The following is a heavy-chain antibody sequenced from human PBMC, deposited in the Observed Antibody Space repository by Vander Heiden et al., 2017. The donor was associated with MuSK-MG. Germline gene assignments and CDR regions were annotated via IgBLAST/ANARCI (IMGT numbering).Heavy chain of an antibody. CDR3: AREPPSSYGDYVRGWFDP. J-gene: IGHJ5*02. Sequence: QVQLVESGGGVVQPGRSLRLSCAASGFTFSSYGMHWVRQAPGKGLEWVAVIWYDGSNKYYADSVKGRFTISRDNSKNTLYLQMNSLRAEDTAVYYCAREPPSSYGDYVRGWFDPWGQGTLVTVSS. V-gene: IGHV3-33*01. CDR2: IWYDGSNK. D-gene: IGHD4-17*01. CDR1: GFTFSSYG.